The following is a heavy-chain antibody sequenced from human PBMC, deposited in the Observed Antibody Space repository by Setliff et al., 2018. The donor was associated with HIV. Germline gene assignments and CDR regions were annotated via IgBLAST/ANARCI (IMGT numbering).Heavy chain of an antibody. V-gene: IGHV4-31*03. CDR2: IYHNGNT. J-gene: IGHJ3*01. CDR3: ARVPANPWQQYAFDV. CDR1: GASVSSGGYD. Sequence: SETLSLTCTVSGASVSSGGYDWSSVRQHPGKGPEWIAHIYHNGNTYYNPSLKSRLTMSIDTSKNQFSRGLSSVTAADTAVYYCARVPANPWQQYAFDVWGQGTMVTVAS.